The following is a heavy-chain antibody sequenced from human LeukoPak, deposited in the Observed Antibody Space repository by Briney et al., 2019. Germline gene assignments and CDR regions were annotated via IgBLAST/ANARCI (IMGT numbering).Heavy chain of an antibody. CDR1: GFTFNRYW. D-gene: IGHD1-14*01. Sequence: GGSLRLSCVASGFTFNRYWMHWVRQVPGKGLVWVSRINSDGSRTNYVDSVKGRFSISRDNANNSLYLQLNSLRAEDMGVYYCARGNNRREDYWGQGTLVTVSS. CDR3: ARGNNRREDY. J-gene: IGHJ4*02. CDR2: INSDGSRT. V-gene: IGHV3-74*01.